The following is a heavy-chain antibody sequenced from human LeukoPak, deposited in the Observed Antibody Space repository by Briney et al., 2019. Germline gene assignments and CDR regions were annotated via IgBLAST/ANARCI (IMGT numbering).Heavy chain of an antibody. J-gene: IGHJ4*02. CDR3: AKGSAVADIYFDY. CDR1: GLTFSSYS. Sequence: GGSLRLSCAVSGLTFSSYSMNWVRQAPGKGLEWISYIGGSSSTIYYADSVKGRFTISRDNSKNTLYLQMNSLRAEDTAVYYCAKGSAVADIYFDYWGQGTLVTVSS. D-gene: IGHD6-19*01. CDR2: IGGSSSTI. V-gene: IGHV3-48*01.